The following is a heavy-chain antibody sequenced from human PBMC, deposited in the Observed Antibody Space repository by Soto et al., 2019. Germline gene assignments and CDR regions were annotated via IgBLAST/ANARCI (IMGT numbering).Heavy chain of an antibody. J-gene: IGHJ6*02. CDR3: ARGIEAARRYYYYGMDV. V-gene: IGHV4-34*01. CDR1: GGSFSGYY. D-gene: IGHD6-6*01. CDR2: INYSGST. Sequence: SETLSLTCAVYGGSFSGYYWSGSRQPPGKGLEWSGEINYSGSTNYNPSLKSRVTISVDTSKNQFSLKLSSVAAADTAVYYCARGIEAARRYYYYGMDVWGQGTTVTVSS.